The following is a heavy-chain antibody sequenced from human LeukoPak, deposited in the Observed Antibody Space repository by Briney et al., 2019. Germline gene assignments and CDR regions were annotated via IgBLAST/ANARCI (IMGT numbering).Heavy chain of an antibody. V-gene: IGHV4-34*01. CDR3: ARGYQQLGGFDY. D-gene: IGHD6-13*01. J-gene: IGHJ4*02. CDR1: GGFFSGYY. CDR2: IYHSGST. Sequence: SETLSLTCAVYGGFFSGYYWSWIRQPPGKGLEWIGSIYHSGSTYYNPSLKSRVTISVDTSKNQFSLKLSSVTAADAAVYYCARGYQQLGGFDYWGQGTLVTVSS.